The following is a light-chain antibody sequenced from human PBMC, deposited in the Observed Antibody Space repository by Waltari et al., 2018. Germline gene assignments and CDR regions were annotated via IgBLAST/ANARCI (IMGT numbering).Light chain of an antibody. J-gene: IGKJ1*01. CDR3: MQTTHFPRT. CDR2: NIS. Sequence: DVVLTQTTLSSPVTLGQPASISCRSSQALVHSNGNTYLNWVQQRPGQPPRLLIYNISNRFSGVPDRFSGSGAGTDFTLKISRVEAEDVAVYYCMQTTHFPRTFGQGTKVEIK. CDR1: QALVHSNGNTY. V-gene: IGKV2-24*01.